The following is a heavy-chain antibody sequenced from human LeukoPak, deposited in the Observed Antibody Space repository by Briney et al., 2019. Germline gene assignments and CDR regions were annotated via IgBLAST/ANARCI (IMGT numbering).Heavy chain of an antibody. CDR3: ARNYYDSSGYPGNYYYYMDV. J-gene: IGHJ6*03. CDR2: IYYSGST. D-gene: IGHD3-22*01. CDR1: GGSISSSSYY. V-gene: IGHV4-39*07. Sequence: PSETLSLTCTVSGGSISSSSYYWGWIRQPPGKGLEWIGSIYYSGSTYYNPSLKSRVTISVDTSKNQFSLKLSSVTAADTAVYYCARNYYDSSGYPGNYYYYMDVWGKGTTVTVSS.